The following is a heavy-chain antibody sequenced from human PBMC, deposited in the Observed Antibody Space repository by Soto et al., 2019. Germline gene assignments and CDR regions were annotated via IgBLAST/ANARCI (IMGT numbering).Heavy chain of an antibody. CDR2: IYYSGST. V-gene: IGHV4-59*12. CDR3: ARVERGTATTVVDAFDI. J-gene: IGHJ3*02. D-gene: IGHD1-1*01. Sequence: SETLSLTCTVSGGSISSYYWSWIRQPPGKGLEWIGYIYYSGSTNYNPSLKSRVTISVYTSKNQFSLKMSFVTAADTAVYYCARVERGTATTVVDAFDIWGPGTMVTVSS. CDR1: GGSISSYY.